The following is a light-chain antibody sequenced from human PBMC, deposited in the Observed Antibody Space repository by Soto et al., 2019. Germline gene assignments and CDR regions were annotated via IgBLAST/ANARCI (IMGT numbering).Light chain of an antibody. CDR1: GSDVSAYNL. Sequence: QATRSQPSTESGSPGQSVTISSAGTGSDVSAYNLVSWYQQHPGKAPNLIICEVNTRPSGISNRFSGSKSGDTASLTISGLQAEDEADYFCCSHAGNVAYDVGTRTKFPV. CDR3: CSHAGNVAYD. J-gene: IGLJ1*01. V-gene: IGLV2-23*02. CDR2: EVN.